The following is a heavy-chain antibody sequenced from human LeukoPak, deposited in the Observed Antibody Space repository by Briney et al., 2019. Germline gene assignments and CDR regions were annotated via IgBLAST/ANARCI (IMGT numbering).Heavy chain of an antibody. J-gene: IGHJ4*02. CDR2: TYYRSKWYN. CDR3: ARDLGTSGWYTFDY. D-gene: IGHD6-19*01. V-gene: IGHV6-1*01. CDR1: GDSVSSKNGA. Sequence: SQTLSVTCAISGDSVSSKNGAWNWIRQSPSRGLEWLGRTYYRSKWYNDYAVSVQGRITINPDTSKNQFSLQLNSVNPEDTAVYYCARDLGTSGWYTFDYWGQGTLVTVSS.